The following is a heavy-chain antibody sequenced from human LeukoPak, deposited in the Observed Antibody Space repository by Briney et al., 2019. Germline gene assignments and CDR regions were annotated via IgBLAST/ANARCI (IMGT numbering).Heavy chain of an antibody. D-gene: IGHD1-26*01. CDR2: ISYDGSNK. CDR3: AKTLAGVGANYFDY. J-gene: IGHJ4*02. V-gene: IGHV3-30-3*02. Sequence: GRSLRLSCAASGFTFSNYAMHWVRQAPGKGLEWVAVISYDGSNKYYADSVKGRFTISRDNSKNTLYLQMNSLRAEDTAVYYCAKTLAGVGANYFDYWGQGTLVTVSS. CDR1: GFTFSNYA.